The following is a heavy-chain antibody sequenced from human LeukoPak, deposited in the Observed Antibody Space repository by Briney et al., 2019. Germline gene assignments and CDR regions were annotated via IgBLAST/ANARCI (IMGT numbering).Heavy chain of an antibody. J-gene: IGHJ4*02. CDR1: GYTFRSHG. CDR3: AREADTNSWYRPAFRLLDV. D-gene: IGHD6-13*01. CDR2: ISPYNDET. V-gene: IGHV1-18*01. Sequence: ASVKVSCKASGYTFRSHGIYWVRQAPGQGLEWMGWISPYNDETKYARMFRDRVIMTTETSTTTAYMELRGLTSDDTAVYFCAREADTNSWYRPAFRLLDVWGQGTLVTVSS.